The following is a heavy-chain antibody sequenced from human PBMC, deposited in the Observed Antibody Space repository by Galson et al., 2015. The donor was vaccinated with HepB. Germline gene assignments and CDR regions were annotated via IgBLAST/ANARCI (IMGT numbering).Heavy chain of an antibody. CDR1: GGTFSSYA. D-gene: IGHD2-2*02. V-gene: IGHV1-69*10. CDR2: IIPILGIA. J-gene: IGHJ5*02. CDR3: ARDDGCSSTSCYRGGNWFDP. Sequence: SVKVSCKASGGTFSSYAISWVRQAPGQGLEWMGGIIPILGIANYAQKFQGRVTITADKSTSTAYMELSSLRSEDTAVYYCARDDGCSSTSCYRGGNWFDPWGQGTLVTVSS.